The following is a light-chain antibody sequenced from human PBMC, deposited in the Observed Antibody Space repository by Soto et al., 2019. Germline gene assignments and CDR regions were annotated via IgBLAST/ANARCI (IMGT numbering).Light chain of an antibody. V-gene: IGKV1-27*01. Sequence: DIQMTQSPSSLSASVGDRVTITCRASQGISNYLAWYQQKPGKVPRLLIFGASTLQSGVTSRFSGSGSGTDFTLTISSLQPEDVATYYCQKYNIAPWTFGQGTKVEIK. CDR2: GAS. CDR1: QGISNY. CDR3: QKYNIAPWT. J-gene: IGKJ1*01.